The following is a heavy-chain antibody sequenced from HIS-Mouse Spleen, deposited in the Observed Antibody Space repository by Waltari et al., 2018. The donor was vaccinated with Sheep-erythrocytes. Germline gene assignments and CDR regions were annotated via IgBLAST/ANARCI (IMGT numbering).Heavy chain of an antibody. CDR1: GFTFSSYS. Sequence: EVQLVESGGGLVKPGGSLRLSCAASGFTFSSYSMNWVRQAPGKGREWVSSISSSRGYINYADSVKGRLTISRDNAKNSLYLQMNSLRAEDTAVYYCARVASGATFDYWGQGTLVTVSS. CDR3: ARVASGATFDY. J-gene: IGHJ4*02. V-gene: IGHV3-21*01. CDR2: ISSSRGYI. D-gene: IGHD1-26*01.